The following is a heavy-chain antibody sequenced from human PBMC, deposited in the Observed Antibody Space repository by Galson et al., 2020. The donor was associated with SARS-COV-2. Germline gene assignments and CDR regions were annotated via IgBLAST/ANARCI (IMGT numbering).Heavy chain of an antibody. CDR2: IIPIFGTT. Sequence: SVKVSCKASGGTFSTYSITWVRQAPGQGLEWMGRIIPIFGTTNYAQKFQGRVTITADKSTSTAYLELNSLRSEDTAMYYCARDPSRTHFQGGGMDVWGQGTTVTVSS. V-gene: IGHV1-69*06. CDR1: GGTFSTYS. J-gene: IGHJ6*02. D-gene: IGHD3-3*02. CDR3: ARDPSRTHFQGGGMDV.